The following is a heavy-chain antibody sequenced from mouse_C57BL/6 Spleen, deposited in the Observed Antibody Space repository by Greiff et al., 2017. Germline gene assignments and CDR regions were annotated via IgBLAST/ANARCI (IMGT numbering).Heavy chain of an antibody. CDR1: GFTFTDYY. V-gene: IGHV7-3*01. J-gene: IGHJ4*01. Sequence: EVMLVESGGGLVQPGGSLSLSCAASGFTFTDYYMSWVRQLPGKALEWLGFIRNKANGYTTEYSASVKGRFPISRDNSQSILYLQMNALRAEESATYYCARRDYGSSYRDYYAMDYWGQGTSVTVSS. CDR3: ARRDYGSSYRDYYAMDY. CDR2: IRNKANGYTT. D-gene: IGHD1-1*01.